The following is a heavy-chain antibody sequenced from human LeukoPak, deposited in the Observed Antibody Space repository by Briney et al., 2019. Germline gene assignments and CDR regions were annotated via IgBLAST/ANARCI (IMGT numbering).Heavy chain of an antibody. CDR2: INPNSGGT. J-gene: IGHJ5*02. CDR1: GYTFTGYY. Sequence: ASVKVSCKASGYTFTGYYMHWVRQAPGQGLEWMGWINPNSGGTNYAQKFQGRVTMTRDTSISTAYMELGRLRSDDTAVYYCARDSITMVRGVIGEYNWFDPWGQGTLVTVSS. D-gene: IGHD3-10*01. V-gene: IGHV1-2*02. CDR3: ARDSITMVRGVIGEYNWFDP.